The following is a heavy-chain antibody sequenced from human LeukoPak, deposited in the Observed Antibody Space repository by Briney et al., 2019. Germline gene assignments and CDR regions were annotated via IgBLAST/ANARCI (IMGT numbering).Heavy chain of an antibody. CDR3: AKDGCSGGSCSYSYYYYGMDV. Sequence: GGSLRLSCAASGFTFSSYGMHWVRQAPGKGLEWVAVISYDGSNKYYADSVKGRFTISRDNSKNTLYLQMNSLRAEDTAVYYCAKDGCSGGSCSYSYYYYGMDVWGQGTTVTVSS. D-gene: IGHD2-15*01. J-gene: IGHJ6*02. V-gene: IGHV3-30*18. CDR1: GFTFSSYG. CDR2: ISYDGSNK.